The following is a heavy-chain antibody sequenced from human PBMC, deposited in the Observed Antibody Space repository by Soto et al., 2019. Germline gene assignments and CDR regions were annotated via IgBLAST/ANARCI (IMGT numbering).Heavy chain of an antibody. CDR3: ATVGGSGYYSRHAY. J-gene: IGHJ4*02. CDR2: ISGSGGST. CDR1: GFTFSSYA. V-gene: IGHV3-23*01. Sequence: GGSLRRSGAASGFTFSSYAMTCVRQAPGKGLEWVPAISGSGGSTYYADSVKGRFTISRDNSKSTLYLQMHSLRAQDTAVYYCATVGGSGYYSRHAYWGQGTLVTV. D-gene: IGHD3-22*01.